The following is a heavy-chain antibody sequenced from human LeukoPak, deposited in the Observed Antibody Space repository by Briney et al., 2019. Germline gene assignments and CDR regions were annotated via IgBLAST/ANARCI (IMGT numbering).Heavy chain of an antibody. Sequence: GGSLRLSCAASGFTFSSYEMNWVRQAPGKGLEWVSYISSSGSTIYYADSVKGRFTISRDNSKNTLYLQMNSLRAEDTAVYYCAKGSLLWFGEFQIDYWGQGTLVTVSS. CDR1: GFTFSSYE. J-gene: IGHJ4*02. D-gene: IGHD3-10*01. CDR2: ISSSGSTI. V-gene: IGHV3-48*03. CDR3: AKGSLLWFGEFQIDY.